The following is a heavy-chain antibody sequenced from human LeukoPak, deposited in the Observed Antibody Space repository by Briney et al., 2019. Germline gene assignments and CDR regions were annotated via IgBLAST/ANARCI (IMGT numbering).Heavy chain of an antibody. D-gene: IGHD6-19*01. V-gene: IGHV1-2*02. J-gene: IGHJ5*02. CDR1: GYTFTGHS. CDR2: ISPNSGGT. CDR3: ARDLGAVAGQFWFDP. Sequence: SVKVSCKASGYTFTGHSMYWVRQAPGQGLEWMGWISPNSGGTNYAQKFQGRVTMTRDTSISTAYMELSRLRSDDTAVYYCARDLGAVAGQFWFDPWGQGTLVTVSS.